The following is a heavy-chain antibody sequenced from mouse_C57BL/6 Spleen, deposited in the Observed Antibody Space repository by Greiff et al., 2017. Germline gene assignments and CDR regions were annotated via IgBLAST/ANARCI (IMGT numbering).Heavy chain of an antibody. Sequence: LQQSGAELVRPGASVKMSCKASGYTFTSYNMHWVKQTPRQGLEWIGAIYPGTGDTSYNQKFKGKATLTVDKSSSTAYMQLSSLTSEDSAVYFCARGGLTTVVAHFDYWGQGTTLTVSS. CDR1: GYTFTSYN. CDR3: ARGGLTTVVAHFDY. CDR2: IYPGTGDT. V-gene: IGHV1-12*01. D-gene: IGHD1-1*01. J-gene: IGHJ2*01.